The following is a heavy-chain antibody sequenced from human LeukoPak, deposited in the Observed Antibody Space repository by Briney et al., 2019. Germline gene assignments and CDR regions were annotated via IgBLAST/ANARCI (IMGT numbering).Heavy chain of an antibody. J-gene: IGHJ4*02. Sequence: SETLSLTCTVSGGSISSNYWSWIRQPPGKGLEWIGYIYYSGSTNYNPSLKSRVTISVDTSKNQFSLKLSSVTAADTAVYYCAXXXXXLGTFISFDYWGQGTLVTVSS. V-gene: IGHV4-59*01. CDR1: GGSISSNY. CDR2: IYYSGST. CDR3: AXXXXXLGTFISFDY. D-gene: IGHD2/OR15-2a*01.